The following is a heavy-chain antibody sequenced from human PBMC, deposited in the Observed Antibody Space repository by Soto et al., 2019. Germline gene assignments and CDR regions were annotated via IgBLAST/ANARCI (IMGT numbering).Heavy chain of an antibody. CDR2: ISGSGGST. D-gene: IGHD3-10*01. V-gene: IGHV3-23*01. Sequence: GESLRLSYAASGFTFRNYAMSWVRQAPGKGLEWVSAISGSGGSTYYGDSVKGRFTISRDNSIITLYLQMDSLRAEDTAVYYCAKDPRVHYYXSGGSSYWGHGTLVNDSS. CDR1: GFTFRNYA. CDR3: AKDPRVHYYXSGGSSY. J-gene: IGHJ4*01.